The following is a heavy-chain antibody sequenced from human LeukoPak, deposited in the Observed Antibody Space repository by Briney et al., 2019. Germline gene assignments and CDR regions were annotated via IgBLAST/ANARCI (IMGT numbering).Heavy chain of an antibody. Sequence: SETLSLTCTVSGFSISSGYYWGWIRQSPGKGLEWIGSMFYTGIIDYNTSLKSRVTISLDTSKNQFSLKLSSVTAADTAVYYCARDLDSGWPFDYWGHGTLVTVSS. CDR1: GFSISSGYY. V-gene: IGHV4-38-2*02. CDR3: ARDLDSGWPFDY. CDR2: MFYTGII. J-gene: IGHJ4*01. D-gene: IGHD5-12*01.